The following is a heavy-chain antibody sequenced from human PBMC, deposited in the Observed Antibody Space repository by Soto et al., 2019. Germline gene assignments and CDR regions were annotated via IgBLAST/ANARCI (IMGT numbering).Heavy chain of an antibody. D-gene: IGHD3-22*01. CDR2: ISGSGGST. CDR3: CGMIVVAYFDY. Sequence: PGGSLSLSCAASGCTFSSYAMSWVRQAPGKGLEWVSAISGSGGSTYYADSVKGRFTISRDNSKNTLYLQMNSLRAEDTAVYYCCGMIVVAYFDYWGQGTLVTVSS. V-gene: IGHV3-23*01. J-gene: IGHJ4*02. CDR1: GCTFSSYA.